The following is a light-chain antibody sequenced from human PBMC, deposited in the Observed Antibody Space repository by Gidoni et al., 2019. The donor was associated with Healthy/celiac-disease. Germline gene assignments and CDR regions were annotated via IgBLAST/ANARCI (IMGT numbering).Light chain of an antibody. V-gene: IGKV1-6*01. Sequence: AIQMTQSPSSLSASVGDRVTITCRASQGIRNDLGWYQHKPGKAPKLLIYATSNLQSGVPSRFSGSGSGTDFTLTISSLQPEDFATYYCLQDYIYPYTFGQXTKLEIK. CDR1: QGIRND. CDR2: ATS. J-gene: IGKJ2*01. CDR3: LQDYIYPYT.